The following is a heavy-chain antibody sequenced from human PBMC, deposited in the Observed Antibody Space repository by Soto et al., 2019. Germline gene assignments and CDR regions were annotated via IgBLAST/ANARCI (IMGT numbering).Heavy chain of an antibody. V-gene: IGHV3-21*01. J-gene: IGHJ4*02. CDR3: ASRYCSGGSCCYFDY. CDR1: GFTFSSYS. D-gene: IGHD2-15*01. Sequence: ESGGGLVKPGGSLRLSCAASGFTFSSYSMNWVRQAPGKGLEWVSSISSSSSYIYYADSVKGRFTISRDNAKNSLYLQMNSLRAEDTAVYYCASRYCSGGSCCYFDYWGQGTLVTVSS. CDR2: ISSSSSYI.